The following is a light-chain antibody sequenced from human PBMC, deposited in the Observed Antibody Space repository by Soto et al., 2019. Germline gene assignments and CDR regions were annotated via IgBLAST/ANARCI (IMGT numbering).Light chain of an antibody. CDR2: WAS. CDR1: QRLLYRSNNKNY. V-gene: IGKV4-1*01. J-gene: IGKJ3*01. CDR3: QQYYSTPLP. Sequence: DIVMTQSPDSLAVSLGERATINCKSSQRLLYRSNNKNYLAWFQQKPGQPPKMVIYWASTRESGVPDRFSGSGSGTDFTLTISSLQAEDVSVYYCQQYYSTPLPCGPGTKVDIK.